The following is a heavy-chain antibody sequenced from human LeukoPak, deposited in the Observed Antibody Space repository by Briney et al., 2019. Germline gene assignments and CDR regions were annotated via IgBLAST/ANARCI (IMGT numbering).Heavy chain of an antibody. J-gene: IGHJ4*02. CDR2: ISDSGFNT. CDR1: GFIFSNYA. CDR3: AKGLKEGRPWGLNYFDN. V-gene: IGHV3-23*01. D-gene: IGHD2-21*02. Sequence: GGSLRLSCAASGFIFSNYAMSWVRQAPGKGLEWVSIISDSGFNTYYTDSVRGRFTASRDNPKNTLYLQMNSLRAEDTALYYCAKGLKEGRPWGLNYFDNWGQGTLVTVSS.